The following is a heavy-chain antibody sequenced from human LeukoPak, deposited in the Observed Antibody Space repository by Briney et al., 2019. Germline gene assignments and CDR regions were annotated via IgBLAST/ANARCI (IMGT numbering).Heavy chain of an antibody. CDR1: GFTFSDYY. CDR3: ASSRGYDFWSGYYVAFDI. D-gene: IGHD3-3*01. CDR2: ISSSGSTI. V-gene: IGHV3-11*04. J-gene: IGHJ3*02. Sequence: GGSLRLSCAASGFTFSDYYMSWIRQAPGKGLEWVSYISSSGSTIYYADSVKGRSTISRDNAKNSLYLQMNSLRAEDTAVYYCASSRGYDFWSGYYVAFDIWGQGTMVTVSS.